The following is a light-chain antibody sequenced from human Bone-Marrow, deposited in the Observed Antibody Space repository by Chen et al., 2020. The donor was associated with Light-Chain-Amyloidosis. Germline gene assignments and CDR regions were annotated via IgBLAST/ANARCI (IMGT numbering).Light chain of an antibody. J-gene: IGLJ1*01. Sequence: QSALTQPASLSGSPGQSITISCTGTSSDVGGDNHVSWYQQHTDKAPKLLIYEVTNRPSWVPDRFSGSKSDNAASLTISGLQTEDEADYFCSSYTITNTLVFGGGTRVTVL. CDR2: EVT. V-gene: IGLV2-14*01. CDR3: SSYTITNTLV. CDR1: SSDVGGDNH.